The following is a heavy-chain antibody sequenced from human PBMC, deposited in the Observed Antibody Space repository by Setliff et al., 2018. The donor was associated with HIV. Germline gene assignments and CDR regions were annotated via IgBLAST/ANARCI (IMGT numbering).Heavy chain of an antibody. V-gene: IGHV4-34*01. CDR2: IYHSGST. CDR1: GGSFTSYY. J-gene: IGHJ4*02. D-gene: IGHD3-22*01. Sequence: PSETLSLTCAVYGGSFTSYYWTWIRQAPGKDLEWIGYIYHSGSTYYNPSLKSRVTISVDRSKNQFSLKLSSVTAADTAVYYCARAGYYDSSGHNGLDYWGQGTLVTVSS. CDR3: ARAGYYDSSGHNGLDY.